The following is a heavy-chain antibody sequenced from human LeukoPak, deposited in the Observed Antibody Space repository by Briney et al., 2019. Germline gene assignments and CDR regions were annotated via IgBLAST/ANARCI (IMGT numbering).Heavy chain of an antibody. CDR2: INPSGGST. V-gene: IGHV1-46*01. J-gene: IGHJ4*02. D-gene: IGHD3-16*01. CDR1: GYTFTSYY. Sequence: ASVKVSCKASGYTFTSYYMHWVRQAPGQGLEWMGIINPSGGSTSYAQKFQGRVTMTRDMSTSTVYMELSSLRSEDTAVYYCARMEQWDLTFGDWGQGTLVTVSS. CDR3: ARMEQWDLTFGD.